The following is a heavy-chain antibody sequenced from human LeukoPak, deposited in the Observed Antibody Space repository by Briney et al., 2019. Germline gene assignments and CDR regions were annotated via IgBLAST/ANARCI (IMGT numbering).Heavy chain of an antibody. J-gene: IGHJ6*02. CDR3: ARDAGTAHSLHYYYYYGMDV. CDR2: ISYDGSNK. Sequence: GGSLRLSCAVSGFTFSSHGIHWVRQAPGKGLEWVAVISYDGSNKYYADSVKGRFTISRDNSKNTLYLQMNSLRAEDTAVYYCARDAGTAHSLHYYYYYGMDVWGQGTTVTVSS. V-gene: IGHV3-30*03. CDR1: GFTFSSHG. D-gene: IGHD2-8*02.